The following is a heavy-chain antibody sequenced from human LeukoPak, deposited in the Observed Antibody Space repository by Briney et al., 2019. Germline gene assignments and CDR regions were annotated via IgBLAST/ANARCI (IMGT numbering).Heavy chain of an antibody. V-gene: IGHV4-38-2*01. CDR2: VYHIGTT. Sequence: PSETLSLTCGVSGSPFSGGYYWGWVRQAPGKGLEWIGNVYHIGTTYINPSLRTRVSLSAATSKKQFFLTLKSVTSADTAVYFCVDLQPGGAFDVWGPGTVVTVSS. D-gene: IGHD4-11*01. CDR3: VDLQPGGAFDV. CDR1: GSPFSGGYY. J-gene: IGHJ3*01.